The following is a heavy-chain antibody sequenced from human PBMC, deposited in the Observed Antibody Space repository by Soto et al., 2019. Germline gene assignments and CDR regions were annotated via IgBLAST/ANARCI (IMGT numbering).Heavy chain of an antibody. V-gene: IGHV3-30-3*01. CDR2: ISYDGSNK. Sequence: GGSLRLSCAASGFTFSSYAMHWVRQAPGKGLEWVAVISYDGSNKYYADSVKGRFTISRDNSKNTLYLQMNSLRAEDAALYYCARDEARPLGYWGQGTLVTVSS. D-gene: IGHD6-6*01. CDR3: ARDEARPLGY. CDR1: GFTFSSYA. J-gene: IGHJ4*02.